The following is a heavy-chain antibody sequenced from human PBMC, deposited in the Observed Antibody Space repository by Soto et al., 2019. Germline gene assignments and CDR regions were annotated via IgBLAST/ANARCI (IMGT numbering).Heavy chain of an antibody. Sequence: APVKVSCKASGVTFNSHSISWVRQAPGQGLEWMGGIIPIFGTANYAQKFQGRVTITADESTSTAYMELSSLRSEDTAVYYCARDIGSYYYGMDVWGQGTTVTVSS. V-gene: IGHV1-69*13. CDR1: GVTFNSHS. CDR2: IIPIFGTA. J-gene: IGHJ6*02. CDR3: ARDIGSYYYGMDV.